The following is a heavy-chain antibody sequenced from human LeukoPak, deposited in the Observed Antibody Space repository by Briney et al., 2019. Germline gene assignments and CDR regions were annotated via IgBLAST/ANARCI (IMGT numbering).Heavy chain of an antibody. CDR2: IYTSGST. CDR3: ARRRPYYYMDV. Sequence: SETLSLTCTVSGGSISSYYWSWIRQPPGKGLEWIGYIYTSGSTNYNPSLKSRVTISVDTSKNQFSLKLSSVTAADTAVYYCARRRPYYYMDVWAKGPRSPSP. V-gene: IGHV4-4*09. J-gene: IGHJ6*03. CDR1: GGSISSYY.